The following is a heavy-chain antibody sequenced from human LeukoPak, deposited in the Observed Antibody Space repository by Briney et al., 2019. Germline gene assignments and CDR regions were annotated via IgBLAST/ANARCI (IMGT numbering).Heavy chain of an antibody. CDR2: IYYSGST. CDR3: ARTTVTTYYYCMDV. J-gene: IGHJ6*03. CDR1: GGSISSYY. Sequence: SETLSLTCTVSGGSISSYYWGWIRQPPGKGLEWIGYIYYSGSTNYNPSLKSRVTISVDTSKDQFSLKLSSVTVADTAVYYCARTTVTTYYYCMDVWGKGTTVTVSS. D-gene: IGHD4-17*01. V-gene: IGHV4-59*01.